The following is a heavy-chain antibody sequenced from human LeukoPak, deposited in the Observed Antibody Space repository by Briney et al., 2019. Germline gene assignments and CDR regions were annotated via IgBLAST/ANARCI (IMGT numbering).Heavy chain of an antibody. V-gene: IGHV3-7*01. J-gene: IGHJ4*02. CDR3: ARVDYVDTAMADY. Sequence: PGGSLRLSCAASGFTFSRYWMTWVRQAPGTGLELVANIKEDGSEKYYVDSVKGRFTISRDNAKNSVYLQMNTLRAEDTAVYYCARVDYVDTAMADYWGQGSLVTVSS. D-gene: IGHD5-18*01. CDR1: GFTFSRYW. CDR2: IKEDGSEK.